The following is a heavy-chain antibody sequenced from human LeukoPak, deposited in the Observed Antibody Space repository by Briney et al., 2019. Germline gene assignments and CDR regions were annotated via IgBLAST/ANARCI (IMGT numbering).Heavy chain of an antibody. J-gene: IGHJ4*02. CDR3: ARYARVFDY. V-gene: IGHV3-11*01. Sequence: GGSLRLSCAASGFTFSSYWMSWIRQAPGKGLECLSYISGSGADINYVDSVKGRFTISRDNTKNSLYLQMDNLRAEDTAVYYCARYARVFDYWGQGTLVTVSS. CDR1: GFTFSSYW. CDR2: ISGSGADI.